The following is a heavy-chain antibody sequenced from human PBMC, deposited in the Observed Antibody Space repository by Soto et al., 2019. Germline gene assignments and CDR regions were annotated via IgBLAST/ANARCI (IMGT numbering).Heavy chain of an antibody. V-gene: IGHV4-59*01. CDR2: TYYSGST. CDR1: GGSISSYY. J-gene: IGHJ6*02. Sequence: SESLSLTCTVSGGSISSYYWSWIRQPPGKGLERIGYTYYSGSTNYNPSLKSRVTISVDTSKNQFSLKLSSVTAADTAVYYWAQTDPLNYGMDVWGQGTTVTVSS. CDR3: AQTDPLNYGMDV.